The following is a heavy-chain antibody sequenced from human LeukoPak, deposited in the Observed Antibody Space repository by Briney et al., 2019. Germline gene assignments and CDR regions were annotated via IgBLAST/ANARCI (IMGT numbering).Heavy chain of an antibody. CDR1: GVTLSPYG. V-gene: IGHV3-30*18. D-gene: IGHD3-10*01. J-gene: IGHJ5*02. Sequence: PGMSLRLSCAASGVTLSPYGMHWVRQAPSKGLEWVAVISYEGGTQHYADSVKGRFIISRDNPRNTLYLQMNILRTEDTAVYYCAKEGTPQVSTWYDLWGQGTQVIVCS. CDR3: AKEGTPQVSTWYDL. CDR2: ISYEGGTQ.